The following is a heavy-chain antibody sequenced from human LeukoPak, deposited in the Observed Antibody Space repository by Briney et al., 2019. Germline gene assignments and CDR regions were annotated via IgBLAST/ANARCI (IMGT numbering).Heavy chain of an antibody. V-gene: IGHV1-2*02. CDR3: ARGVRGQQLVYYYYYYMDV. J-gene: IGHJ6*03. Sequence: ASVKVSCKASGYTFTGYYMHWVRQAPGQGLEWMGWINPNSGGTNYAQKFQGRVTMTRDTSISTAYMELSRLRSDDTAVYYCARGVRGQQLVYYYYYYMDVWGKGTTVTVSS. CDR2: INPNSGGT. D-gene: IGHD6-13*01. CDR1: GYTFTGYY.